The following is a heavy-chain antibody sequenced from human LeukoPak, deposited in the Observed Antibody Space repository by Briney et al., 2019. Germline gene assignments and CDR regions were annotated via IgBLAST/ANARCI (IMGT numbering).Heavy chain of an antibody. V-gene: IGHV4-30-4*08. CDR1: GGSISSGDYY. CDR2: IYYSGST. Sequence: PSQTLSLTCTVSGGSISSGDYYWSWIRQPPGKGLEWIGYIYYSGSTFYNPSLKSRVTISVDTSNNQFSLKLSSVTAADTAVYHCARVAGVTTLGPWGEGTLVTVSS. J-gene: IGHJ5*02. D-gene: IGHD4-11*01. CDR3: ARVAGVTTLGP.